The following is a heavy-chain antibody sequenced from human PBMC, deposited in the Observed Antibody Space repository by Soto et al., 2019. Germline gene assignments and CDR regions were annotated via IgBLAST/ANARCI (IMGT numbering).Heavy chain of an antibody. Sequence: QVQLQESGPGLVKPSETLSLTCTVSGGSISSYYWSWIRQPPGKGLEWIGYIYYSGSTNYNPSLNSRGTISVDTSKTQFSLKLSSVTAADTAVYYCARDLAAAGGRFDPWGQGTLVTVSS. CDR1: GGSISSYY. J-gene: IGHJ5*02. CDR2: IYYSGST. D-gene: IGHD6-13*01. CDR3: ARDLAAAGGRFDP. V-gene: IGHV4-59*01.